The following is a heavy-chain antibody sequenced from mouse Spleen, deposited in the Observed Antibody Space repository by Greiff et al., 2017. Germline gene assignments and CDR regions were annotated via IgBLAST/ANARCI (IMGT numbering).Heavy chain of an antibody. CDR1: GFSFNTYA. Sequence: DVKLVKSGGGLVQPKGSLKLSCAASGFSFNTYAMNWVRQAPGKGLEWVARIRSKSNNYATYYADSVKDRFTISRDDSESMLYLQMNNLKTEDTAMYYCVRQYDYVFDYWGQGTTLTVSS. V-gene: IGHV10-1*01. CDR3: VRQYDYVFDY. J-gene: IGHJ2*01. D-gene: IGHD2-4*01. CDR2: IRSKSNNYAT.